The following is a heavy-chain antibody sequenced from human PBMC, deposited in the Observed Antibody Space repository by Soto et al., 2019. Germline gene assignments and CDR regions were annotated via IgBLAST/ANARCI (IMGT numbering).Heavy chain of an antibody. CDR1: GESFIGYY. J-gene: IGHJ5*02. V-gene: IGHV4-34*02. D-gene: IGHD5-12*01. Sequence: QVHLQQWGAGLLKPSETLSLTCAVYGESFIGYYWTWIRQPPGKGLEWIGEINHRGSANYNPALKRRVTISVDTSHNQFSLKLSSVTAAYTSVYYCARTDIVTTNCFDPWGQGTLVTVSS. CDR2: INHRGSA. CDR3: ARTDIVTTNCFDP.